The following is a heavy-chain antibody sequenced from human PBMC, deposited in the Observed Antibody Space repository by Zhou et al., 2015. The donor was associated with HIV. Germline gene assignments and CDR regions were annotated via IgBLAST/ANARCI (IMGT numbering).Heavy chain of an antibody. J-gene: IGHJ5*02. V-gene: IGHV1-46*01. CDR1: GYTFTGYY. CDR2: ITPSGGST. CDR3: ARGPRDLGA. Sequence: QVQLVQSGAEVKKPGASVKVSCKASGYTFTGYYMHWVRQAPGQGLEWMGVITPSGGSTRFAQKFQGRVTMTRDTSTSTVYMELSSLRSEDTAVYYCARGPRDLGAWGQGTLVTVSS. D-gene: IGHD3-10*01.